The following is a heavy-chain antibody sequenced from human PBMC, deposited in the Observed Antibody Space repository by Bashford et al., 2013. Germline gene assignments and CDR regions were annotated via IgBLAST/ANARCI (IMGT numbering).Heavy chain of an antibody. CDR1: GGSISSYY. CDR2: IYTSGST. Sequence: LLYSSETLSLTCTVSGGSISSYYWSWIRQPAGKGLEWIGRIYTSGSTNYNPSLKSRVTMSVDTSKNQFSLKLSSVTAADTAVYYCARDLKAEYSSSGGGTPLWYYYGMDVWGQGTTVTVSS. CDR3: ARDLKAEYSSSGGGTPLWYYYGMDV. V-gene: IGHV4-4*07. D-gene: IGHD6-6*01. J-gene: IGHJ6*02.